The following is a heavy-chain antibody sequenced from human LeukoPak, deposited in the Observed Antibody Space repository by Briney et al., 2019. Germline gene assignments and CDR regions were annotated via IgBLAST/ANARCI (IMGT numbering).Heavy chain of an antibody. D-gene: IGHD5-24*01. CDR1: GFTFSSYG. V-gene: IGHV3-30*02. CDR3: AKDLQMATITPFDY. Sequence: PGGSLRLSCAAFGFTFSSYGMHWVRQAPGKGLEWVAFIRYDGSNKYYADSVKGRFTISRDNSKNTLYLQMNSLRAEDTAVYYCAKDLQMATITPFDYWGQGTLVTVSS. CDR2: IRYDGSNK. J-gene: IGHJ4*02.